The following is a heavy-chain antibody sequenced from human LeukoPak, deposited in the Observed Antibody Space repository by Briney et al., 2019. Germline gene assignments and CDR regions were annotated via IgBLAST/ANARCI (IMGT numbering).Heavy chain of an antibody. CDR1: GGSISSYY. CDR2: IYYSGST. D-gene: IGHD1-1*01. V-gene: IGHV4-59*08. CDR3: ARQLERRLGYFDY. J-gene: IGHJ4*02. Sequence: SETLSLTCTVSGGSISSYYWSWLRQPPGKGLEWIGYIYYSGSTNYNPSLKSRVTISVDTSKNQFSLKLSSVTAADTAVYYSARQLERRLGYFDYWGQGTLVTVSS.